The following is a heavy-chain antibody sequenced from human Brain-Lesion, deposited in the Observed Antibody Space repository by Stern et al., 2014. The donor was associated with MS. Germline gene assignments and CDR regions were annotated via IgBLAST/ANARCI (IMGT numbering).Heavy chain of an antibody. CDR1: GGSISSSTYY. V-gene: IGHV4-39*01. CDR3: ARHDSVPRPSQLYSARDRGPGYFDY. J-gene: IGHJ4*02. CDR2: IYYSGFT. Sequence: QVQLVESGPGLVKPSETLSLTCTVSGGSISSSTYYWAWIRQPPGKGLEWIGNIYYSGFTYYHPPLKSPATISVAMSKNQFSLKLSSVTAADTAIYYCARHDSVPRPSQLYSARDRGPGYFDYWGQGTLVTVSS. D-gene: IGHD1-26*01.